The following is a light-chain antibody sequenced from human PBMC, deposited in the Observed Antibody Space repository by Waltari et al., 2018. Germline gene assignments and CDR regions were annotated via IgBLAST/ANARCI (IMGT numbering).Light chain of an antibody. V-gene: IGLV2-14*03. J-gene: IGLJ2*01. Sequence: QSALTQPASVSGSPGQSITISCTGTSSDVGSYNYVSWYQQHPGNAPKLMIYDVTNRPSGVCNRFSGSKSCNTASLTISGLQAEDEADYYCSSDMSTTTLELFGGGTSLTVL. CDR2: DVT. CDR3: SSDMSTTTLEL. CDR1: SSDVGSYNY.